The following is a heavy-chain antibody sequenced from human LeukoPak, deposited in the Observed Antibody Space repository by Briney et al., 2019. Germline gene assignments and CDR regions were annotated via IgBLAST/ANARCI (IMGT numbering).Heavy chain of an antibody. Sequence: ASVKVSCKTSGYTFTAYYVHWVRQVPGQGLEWMGWINPNNGGTNQAQKFQGRVTITSDPSISSAYMELTRLTSDDTAVYYCASLGLTIGFDHWGQGTLVTVHS. J-gene: IGHJ4*02. CDR2: INPNNGGT. CDR3: ASLGLTIGFDH. V-gene: IGHV1-2*02. D-gene: IGHD3-10*01. CDR1: GYTFTAYY.